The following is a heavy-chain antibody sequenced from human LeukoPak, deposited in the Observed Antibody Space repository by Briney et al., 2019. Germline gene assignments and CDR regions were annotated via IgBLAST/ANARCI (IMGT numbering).Heavy chain of an antibody. CDR3: ARINYDRSKGFDY. CDR2: IDWDDDK. Sequence: SGPTLVNPTQTLTLTCTFSGFSLSTSGMCVSWIRQPPGKALEWLARIDWDDDKYYSTSLRTRLTISKDTSKNQVVLTMTNMDPVDTATYYCARINYDRSKGFDYWGQGTPVTVSS. CDR1: GFSLSTSGMC. V-gene: IGHV2-70*11. J-gene: IGHJ4*02. D-gene: IGHD3-22*01.